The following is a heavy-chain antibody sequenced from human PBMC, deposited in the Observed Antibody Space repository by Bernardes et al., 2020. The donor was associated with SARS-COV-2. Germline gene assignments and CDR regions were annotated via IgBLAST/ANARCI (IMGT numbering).Heavy chain of an antibody. V-gene: IGHV4-61*02. CDR3: AREALVEDYGMDV. CDR2: IYTSGST. D-gene: IGHD6-13*01. CDR1: GGSISSGSYY. J-gene: IGHJ6*02. Sequence: SETLSLTCTVSGGSISSGSYYWSWIRQPAGKGLEWIGRIYTSGSTNYNPSLKSRVTISVDTSKNQFSLKLSSVTAADTAVYYCAREALVEDYGMDVWGQGTTVTVSS.